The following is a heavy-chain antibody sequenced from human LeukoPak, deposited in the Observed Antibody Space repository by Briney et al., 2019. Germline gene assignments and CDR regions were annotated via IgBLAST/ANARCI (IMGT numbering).Heavy chain of an antibody. Sequence: SETLSLTCAVYGGSFSGYYWSWIRQPPGKGLEWIGYIYYSGSTNYNPSLKSRVTISVDTSKNQFSLKLSSVTAADTAVYYCARVHSGYDLHHFDYWGQGTLVTVSS. CDR3: ARVHSGYDLHHFDY. V-gene: IGHV4-59*01. D-gene: IGHD5-12*01. CDR1: GGSFSGYY. J-gene: IGHJ4*02. CDR2: IYYSGST.